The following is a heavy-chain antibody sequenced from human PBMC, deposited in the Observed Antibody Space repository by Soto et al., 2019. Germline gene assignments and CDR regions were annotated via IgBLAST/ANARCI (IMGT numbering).Heavy chain of an antibody. CDR2: LNPGNGNT. J-gene: IGHJ2*01. Sequence: QVQLVQSGAEVKEPGASVKVSCRASGYTFTNYAIHWVRQAPGQRLEWTGWLNPGNGNTKYPQKFQGRVTITRDTSASTAYMFLSSLRSEDTAVYYCARDQGIPYCGGDCYSDWYFDLWGRGTLVTVSS. V-gene: IGHV1-3*01. CDR1: GYTFTNYA. D-gene: IGHD2-21*01. CDR3: ARDQGIPYCGGDCYSDWYFDL.